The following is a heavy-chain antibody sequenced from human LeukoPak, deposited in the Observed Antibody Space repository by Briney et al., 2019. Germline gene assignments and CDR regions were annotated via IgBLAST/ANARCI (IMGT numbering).Heavy chain of an antibody. CDR1: GGSFSGYY. CDR3: ARGRRDGYKIRRYYFDY. CDR2: INHSGST. J-gene: IGHJ4*02. V-gene: IGHV4-34*01. D-gene: IGHD5-24*01. Sequence: PSETLSLTCAVCGGSFSGYYWSWIRQPPGKGLEWIGEINHSGSTNYNPSLKSRVTISVDTSKNQFSLKLSSVTAADTAVYYCARGRRDGYKIRRYYFDYWGQGTLVTVSS.